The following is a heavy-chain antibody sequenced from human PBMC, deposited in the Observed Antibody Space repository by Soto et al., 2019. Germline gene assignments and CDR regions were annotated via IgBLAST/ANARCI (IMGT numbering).Heavy chain of an antibody. J-gene: IGHJ6*02. V-gene: IGHV3-30*18. CDR3: AKVSYGDYYYYGMDV. D-gene: IGHD4-17*01. Sequence: GGSLRLSCAASGFTFSSYGMHWVRQAPGKGLEWVAVISYDGSNKYYADSVKGRFTISRDNSKNTLYLQMNSLRAEDTAVYYCAKVSYGDYYYYGMDVWGQGTTVTVS. CDR1: GFTFSSYG. CDR2: ISYDGSNK.